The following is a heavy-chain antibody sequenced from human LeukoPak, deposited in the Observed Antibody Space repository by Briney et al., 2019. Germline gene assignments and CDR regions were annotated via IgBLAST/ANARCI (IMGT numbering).Heavy chain of an antibody. CDR1: GYTFTGYY. Sequence: ASVKVSCKASGYTFTGYYMHWVRQAPGQGLEWMGWINPNSGGTNYAQKFQGRVTMTRDTSVSTAYMELSRLRSDDTAVYYCATNTAMVLGYYYYYYMDVWGKGTTVTVSS. CDR2: INPNSGGT. V-gene: IGHV1-2*02. J-gene: IGHJ6*03. D-gene: IGHD5-18*01. CDR3: ATNTAMVLGYYYYYYMDV.